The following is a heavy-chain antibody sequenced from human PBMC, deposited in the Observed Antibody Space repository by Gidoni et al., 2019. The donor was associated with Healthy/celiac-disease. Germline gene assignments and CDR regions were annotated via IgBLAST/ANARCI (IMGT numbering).Heavy chain of an antibody. Sequence: QVQLVQSGAEVKKPGSTVKVSCKASGGTFSSYAISWVRQAPGQGLEWMGGIIPIFGTANYAQKFQGRVTITADESTSTAYMELSSLRSEDTAVYYCAGEALAAAGTDYYGMDVWGQGTTVTVSS. CDR3: AGEALAAAGTDYYGMDV. CDR2: IIPIFGTA. CDR1: GGTFSSYA. D-gene: IGHD6-13*01. V-gene: IGHV1-69*01. J-gene: IGHJ6*02.